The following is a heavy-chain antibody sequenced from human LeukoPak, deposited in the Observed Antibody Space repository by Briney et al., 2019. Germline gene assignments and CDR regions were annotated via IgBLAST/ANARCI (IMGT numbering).Heavy chain of an antibody. CDR1: GFTFSDEY. CDR3: ARDPFMTTGWGIDY. J-gene: IGHJ4*02. V-gene: IGHV3-11*01. CDR2: ISGSGNII. D-gene: IGHD4-17*01. Sequence: GGSLRLSCAASGFTFSDEYMNWIRQAPGKGLEWVSYISGSGNIIYYADSVKGRFTISRDNARNSLYLQMNSLRAEDTAVYYCARDPFMTTGWGIDYWGQGTLVTVSS.